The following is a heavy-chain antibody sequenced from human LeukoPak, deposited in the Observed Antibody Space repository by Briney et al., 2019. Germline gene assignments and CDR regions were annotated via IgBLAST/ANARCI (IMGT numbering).Heavy chain of an antibody. CDR1: GGTFSSYA. CDR2: IIPIFGTA. Sequence: SVKVSCKASGGTFSSYAISWVRQAPGQGLEWMGGIIPIFGTANYAQKFQGRVTITADKSTSTAYMELSSLRSEDTAVYYCARDSSSSSTSCYYGMDVWGKGTTVTVSS. J-gene: IGHJ6*04. D-gene: IGHD2-2*01. V-gene: IGHV1-69*06. CDR3: ARDSSSSSTSCYYGMDV.